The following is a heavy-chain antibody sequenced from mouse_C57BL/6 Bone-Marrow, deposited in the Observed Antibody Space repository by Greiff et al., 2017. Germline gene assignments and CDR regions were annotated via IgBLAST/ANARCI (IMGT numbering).Heavy chain of an antibody. Sequence: EVQRVESGGDLVKPGGSLKLSCAVSGFTFSSYGMSWVRQTPDKRLEWVATISGGGSYTYYPDSVKGRFTISRDNAKDTLYLQMSSLKSEDTAMYYCARQPFITTVSHWYFDVWGTGTTVTVSS. CDR2: ISGGGSYT. V-gene: IGHV5-6*01. J-gene: IGHJ1*03. D-gene: IGHD1-1*01. CDR3: ARQPFITTVSHWYFDV. CDR1: GFTFSSYG.